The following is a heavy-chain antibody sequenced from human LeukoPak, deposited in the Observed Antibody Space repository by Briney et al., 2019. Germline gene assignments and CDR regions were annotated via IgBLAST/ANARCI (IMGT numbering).Heavy chain of an antibody. J-gene: IGHJ6*03. D-gene: IGHD5-18*01. CDR2: ISSSSSTI. Sequence: GGSLRLSCAASGFTFSSYSMNWVRQAPGKGLEWVSYISSSSSTIYYADSVKGRFTISRDNAKNSLYLQMNSLRAEDTAVYYCARAHSYSYYMDVWGKGTTVTVSS. V-gene: IGHV3-48*01. CDR3: ARAHSYSYYMDV. CDR1: GFTFSSYS.